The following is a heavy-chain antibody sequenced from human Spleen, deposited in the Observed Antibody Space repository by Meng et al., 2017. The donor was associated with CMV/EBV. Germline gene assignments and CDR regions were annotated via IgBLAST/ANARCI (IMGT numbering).Heavy chain of an antibody. V-gene: IGHV1-18*01. J-gene: IGHJ6*02. Sequence: ASVKVSCKASGYTFTSYGISWVRQAPGQGLEWMGWISAYSGNTNYAQKLQGRVTMTTDTSTSTAYMELRSLRSDDTAVYYCARVKLNYYGSGVGYYGMDVWGQGTTVTVSS. CDR3: ARVKLNYYGSGVGYYGMDV. D-gene: IGHD3-10*01. CDR2: ISAYSGNT. CDR1: GYTFTSYG.